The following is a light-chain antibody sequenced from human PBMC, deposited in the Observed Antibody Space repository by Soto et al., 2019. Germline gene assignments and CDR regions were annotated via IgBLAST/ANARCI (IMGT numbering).Light chain of an antibody. CDR3: QQRANWPPLT. J-gene: IGKJ4*01. CDR1: RSISSF. CDR2: DTF. Sequence: EIVLTQSPATLSLSPGERATLSCRASRSISSFLAWYQQKPGQAPRLLIYDTFNRATGIPARFSGSGSGTDFTLTISGLEPEDFAVYYCQQRANWPPLTFGGGTKVGI. V-gene: IGKV3-11*01.